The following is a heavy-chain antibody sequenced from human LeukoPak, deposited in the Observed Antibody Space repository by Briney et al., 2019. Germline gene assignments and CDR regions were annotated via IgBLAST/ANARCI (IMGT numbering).Heavy chain of an antibody. CDR1: GYTFTGYY. CDR3: ARGGGYYYDSSGYRNWFDP. D-gene: IGHD3-22*01. CDR2: INPNSGGT. J-gene: IGHJ5*02. V-gene: IGHV1-2*02. Sequence: ASVKVSCKASGYTFTGYYMHWVRQAPGQGLEWMGWINPNSGGTNYAQKFQGRVTMTRDTSISTAYVELSRLRSDDTAVYYCARGGGYYYDSSGYRNWFDPWGQGTLVTVSS.